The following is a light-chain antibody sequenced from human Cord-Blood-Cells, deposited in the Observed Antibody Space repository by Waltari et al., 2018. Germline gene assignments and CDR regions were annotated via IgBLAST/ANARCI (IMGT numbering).Light chain of an antibody. CDR1: QSVSSY. V-gene: IGKV3-11*01. Sequence: EIVLTQSPATLSLSPGERATLSCRASQSVSSYLAWYQQQPGQAPRLLIYDASSRATGIPARFSGNGSGTDFTLTISSLEPEDFAVYDCQQRSNWPPYTFGQGTKLEIK. CDR2: DAS. J-gene: IGKJ2*01. CDR3: QQRSNWPPYT.